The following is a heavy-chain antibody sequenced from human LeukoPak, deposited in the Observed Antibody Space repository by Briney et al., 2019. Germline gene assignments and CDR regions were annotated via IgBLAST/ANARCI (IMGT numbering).Heavy chain of an antibody. V-gene: IGHV3-23*01. CDR3: AKMGVDAARPGTFDY. CDR2: ISGSGGST. J-gene: IGHJ4*02. CDR1: GFTFTSYA. D-gene: IGHD6-6*01. Sequence: QPGGSLRLSCAASGFTFTSYAMSWVRQAPGKGLEWVSAISGSGGSTYHADSVKGRFTISRDNSKNTLYLQMNSLRAEDTAVYYCAKMGVDAARPGTFDYWGQGTLVTVSS.